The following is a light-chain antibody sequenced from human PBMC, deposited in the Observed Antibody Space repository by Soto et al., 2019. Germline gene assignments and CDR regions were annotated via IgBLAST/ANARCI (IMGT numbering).Light chain of an antibody. CDR1: QSVLYSSNNKNY. J-gene: IGKJ1*01. CDR3: EQYYSSLAWT. CDR2: WAS. V-gene: IGKV4-1*01. Sequence: IVMTQAPDSLAVSLGARATINCKSSQSVLYSSNNKNYLAWYQQKPGQPPKLLIYWASTRESGVPDRFSGRGSGTDFTPTICSLQAEDVAVYYCEQYYSSLAWTFGQGTKVVIK.